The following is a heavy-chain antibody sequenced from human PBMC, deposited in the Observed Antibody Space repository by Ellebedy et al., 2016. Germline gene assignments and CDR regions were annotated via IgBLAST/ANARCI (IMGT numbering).Heavy chain of an antibody. D-gene: IGHD3-3*01. Sequence: ASVKVSCKVSGYTLTELSMHWVRQAPGKGLEWMGGFDPEDGETIYAQKFQGRVTITRDTSASTAYMELSSLRSEDTAVYYCARDKGAYDFWSGYSGYYYGMDVWGQGTTVTVSS. V-gene: IGHV1-24*01. CDR1: GYTLTELS. CDR2: FDPEDGET. CDR3: ARDKGAYDFWSGYSGYYYGMDV. J-gene: IGHJ6*02.